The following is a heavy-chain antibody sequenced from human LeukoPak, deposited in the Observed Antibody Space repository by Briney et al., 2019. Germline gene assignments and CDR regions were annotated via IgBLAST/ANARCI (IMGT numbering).Heavy chain of an antibody. CDR2: INRGDSDA. V-gene: IGHV5-51*01. CDR1: GYTFTNYW. J-gene: IGHJ4*02. Sequence: GGSLRLSCTGSGYTFTNYWVGWVRQMPGKGLEWMGIINRGDSDARYGPSFQGLVTISVDRSIDTAYLQWTSLKATDTAMYYCARGFADWGQGTLVTVSS. CDR3: ARGFAD.